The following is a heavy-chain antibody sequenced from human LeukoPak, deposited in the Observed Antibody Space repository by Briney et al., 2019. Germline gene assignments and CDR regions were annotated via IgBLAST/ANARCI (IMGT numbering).Heavy chain of an antibody. CDR1: GFSFTSCG. CDR3: ASRGYSYVFDY. CDR2: ISPDGSQK. D-gene: IGHD5-18*01. V-gene: IGHV3-30*03. J-gene: IGHJ4*02. Sequence: GGSLRLSCEASGFSFTSCGMIWVRQAPGKGLEWVGFISPDGSQKYYADSLKGRFTISRDNAKNTLYLQVNSLRSEDTAVYYCASRGYSYVFDYWGQGTLVTVSS.